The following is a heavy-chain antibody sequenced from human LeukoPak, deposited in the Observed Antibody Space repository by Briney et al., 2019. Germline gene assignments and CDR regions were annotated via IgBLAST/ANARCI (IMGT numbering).Heavy chain of an antibody. D-gene: IGHD6-19*01. CDR1: GFTFSSYS. V-gene: IGHV3-21*01. J-gene: IGHJ4*02. Sequence: GGALRLSCAVSGFTFSSYSMNWVRQAPGKGLEWVSSISSSSSYIYYADSVKGRFTISRDNAKNSLYLQMNSLRAEDTAVYYCAREGSSGWYMPYYFDYWGQGTLVTVSS. CDR2: ISSSSSYI. CDR3: AREGSSGWYMPYYFDY.